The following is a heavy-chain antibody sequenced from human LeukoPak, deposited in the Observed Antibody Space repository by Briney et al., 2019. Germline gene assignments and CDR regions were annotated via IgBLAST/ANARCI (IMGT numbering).Heavy chain of an antibody. Sequence: GGSLRLSCQASGFIFTDYAMSWARQAPGKGLEWVSSINNGAGDTFFADYVKGRFTISRDDSRGMVYLQMNSLTAEDTAVYYCARSGLATCHYWGQGTLVTVSS. CDR3: ARSGLATCHY. CDR1: GFIFTDYA. J-gene: IGHJ4*02. V-gene: IGHV3-23*01. CDR2: INNGAGDT. D-gene: IGHD3-10*01.